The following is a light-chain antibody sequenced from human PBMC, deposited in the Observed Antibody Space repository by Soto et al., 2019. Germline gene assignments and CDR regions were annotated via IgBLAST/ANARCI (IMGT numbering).Light chain of an antibody. V-gene: IGLV1-44*01. CDR1: SSNIGRNT. Sequence: QSVVTQPPSASGTPGQRVTIACSGSSSNIGRNTVHWYQQLPGTTPKLLIYSNDQRPSGVPDRFSGSKSGSSASLAISGLQSEDEADYSCAAWDDSLNGVVFGGGTKLTVL. CDR3: AAWDDSLNGVV. J-gene: IGLJ2*01. CDR2: SND.